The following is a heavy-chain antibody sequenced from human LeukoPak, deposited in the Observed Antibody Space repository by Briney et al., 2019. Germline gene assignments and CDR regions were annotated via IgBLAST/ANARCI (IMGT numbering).Heavy chain of an antibody. CDR2: INHSGST. J-gene: IGHJ4*02. Sequence: SETLSLTCAVYGGSFSGYYWSWIRQPPGKGLEWIGEINHSGSTNYNPSLKSRVNISVDTSKNQFSLKLSSVTAADTAVYYCARGDYCSGGSCYSPPFDYWGQGTLVTVSS. V-gene: IGHV4-34*01. CDR1: GGSFSGYY. CDR3: ARGDYCSGGSCYSPPFDY. D-gene: IGHD2-15*01.